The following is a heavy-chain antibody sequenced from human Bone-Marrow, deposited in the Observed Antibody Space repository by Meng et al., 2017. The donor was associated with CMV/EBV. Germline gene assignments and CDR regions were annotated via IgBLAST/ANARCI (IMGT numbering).Heavy chain of an antibody. Sequence: SETLSLTCTVSGYSISSGYYWGWIRQPPGKGLEWIGSIYHSGSTYYNPSLKSRVTISVDTSKNQFSLKLSSVTAADTAVYYCARETRGITMIVVVTLGNYGMDVWGPGTTVTGSS. CDR2: IYHSGST. V-gene: IGHV4-38-2*02. CDR3: ARETRGITMIVVVTLGNYGMDV. CDR1: GYSISSGYY. J-gene: IGHJ6*01. D-gene: IGHD3-22*01.